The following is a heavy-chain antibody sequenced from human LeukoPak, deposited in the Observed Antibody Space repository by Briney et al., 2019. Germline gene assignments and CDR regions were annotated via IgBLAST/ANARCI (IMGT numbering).Heavy chain of an antibody. CDR3: ARESNSGYYLSY. D-gene: IGHD3-22*01. Sequence: VGALRLSCAASGFTVRINHMSLGRQTPGEGLGWVSVIYSGCRTYYADCVKGRFTISRDNSKNTMYLQMSSMSAEDTALYYCARESNSGYYLSYWGQGTLVTVSS. J-gene: IGHJ4*02. CDR1: GFTVRINH. CDR2: IYSGCRT. V-gene: IGHV3-66*01.